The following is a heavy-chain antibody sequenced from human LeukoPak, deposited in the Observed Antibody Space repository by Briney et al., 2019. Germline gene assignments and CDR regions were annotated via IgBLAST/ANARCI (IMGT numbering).Heavy chain of an antibody. Sequence: SETLSLTCTVSGGSNSSYYWSWIRQPPGKGLEWIGYIYYSGSTNYNPSLKSRVTISVDTSKNQFSLKLSSVTAADTAVYYCARLYCSSTSCYRYFDYWGQGTLVTVSS. CDR1: GGSNSSYY. CDR3: ARLYCSSTSCYRYFDY. D-gene: IGHD2-2*01. J-gene: IGHJ4*02. CDR2: IYYSGST. V-gene: IGHV4-59*01.